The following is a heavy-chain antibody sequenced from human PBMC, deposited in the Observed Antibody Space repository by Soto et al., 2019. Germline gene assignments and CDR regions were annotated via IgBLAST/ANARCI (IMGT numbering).Heavy chain of an antibody. CDR1: GYTFTSYY. CDR2: INPSGGST. D-gene: IGHD5-18*01. J-gene: IGHJ5*02. CDR3: ARDRRGYSYGQGWFDP. V-gene: IGHV1-46*01. Sequence: GASVKVSCKASGYTFTSYYMHWVRQAPGQGLEWMGIINPSGGSTSYAQKFQGRVTMTRDTSTSTVYMELSSLRSETTAVYYCARDRRGYSYGQGWFDPWGQGTLVTVSS.